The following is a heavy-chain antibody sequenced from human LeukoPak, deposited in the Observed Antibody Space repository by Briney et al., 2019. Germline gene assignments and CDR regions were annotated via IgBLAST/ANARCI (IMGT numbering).Heavy chain of an antibody. D-gene: IGHD3-9*01. CDR2: FNPNSGGT. CDR1: GYTFTGYY. V-gene: IGHV1-2*06. CDR3: ARDIRYFDWPHYYYGMDV. Sequence: GASVKISCKASGYTFTGYYMHWVRQAPGQGLEWMGRFNPNSGGTNYAQKFQGRVTMTRDTSISTAYMELSRLRSDDTAVYYCARDIRYFDWPHYYYGMDVWGQGTTVTVSS. J-gene: IGHJ6*02.